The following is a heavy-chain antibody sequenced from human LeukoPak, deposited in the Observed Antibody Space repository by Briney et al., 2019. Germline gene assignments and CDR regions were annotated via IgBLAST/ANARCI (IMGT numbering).Heavy chain of an antibody. CDR2: IYPGDSET. Sequence: GESLKISCKGSGYSFTSYWIAWVRQMPGKGLDWMGIIYPGDSETKYSPSFQGQVTISVDKSISTAYLQWSSLKASDTAMYYCASHPDHAFGYYLNYFDYWGQGTLVTVSS. V-gene: IGHV5-51*01. CDR3: ASHPDHAFGYYLNYFDY. CDR1: GYSFTSYW. J-gene: IGHJ4*02. D-gene: IGHD3-22*01.